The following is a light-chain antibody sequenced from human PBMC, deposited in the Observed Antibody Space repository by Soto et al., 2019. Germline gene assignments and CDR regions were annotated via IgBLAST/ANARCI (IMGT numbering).Light chain of an antibody. CDR1: QSVSSSY. V-gene: IGKV3-20*01. Sequence: EILYTQSPGTLSLYPGERATLSCRASQSVSSSYLAWYQQKPGQAPRLLIYGASSRATGIPDRFSGSGSGTDFTLTISRLEPEDFAVYYCQQYGSSPPGLTFGGGTKVDIK. CDR2: GAS. CDR3: QQYGSSPPGLT. J-gene: IGKJ4*01.